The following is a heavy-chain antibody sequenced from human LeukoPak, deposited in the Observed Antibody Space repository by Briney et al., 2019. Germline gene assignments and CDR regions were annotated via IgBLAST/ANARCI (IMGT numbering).Heavy chain of an antibody. Sequence: SETLSLTCSVSGGSFDSKYRSWIRQPPGKGLEWIGYIYTSGSTNFNPSLRSRVAMSIDTSKNQFSLKVYSVTAADTAVYYCANYTRNVHYYMGVWGKGTTVIVSS. CDR3: ANYTRNVHYYMGV. CDR2: IYTSGST. J-gene: IGHJ6*03. V-gene: IGHV4-4*09. CDR1: GGSFDSKY. D-gene: IGHD1-1*01.